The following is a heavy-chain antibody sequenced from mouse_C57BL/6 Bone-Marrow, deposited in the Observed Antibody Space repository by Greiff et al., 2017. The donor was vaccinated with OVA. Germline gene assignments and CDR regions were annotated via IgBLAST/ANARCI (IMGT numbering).Heavy chain of an antibody. CDR1: GFTFSSYA. CDR3: ARDRNDYDAMDY. Sequence: EVQGVESGGGLVKPGGSLKLSCAASGFTFSSYAMSWVRQTPEKRLEWVATISDGGRYTYYPDNVKGRFTISRDNAKNNLYLQMSHLKSEDTAMYYCARDRNDYDAMDYWGQGTSVTVSS. CDR2: ISDGGRYT. J-gene: IGHJ4*01. V-gene: IGHV5-4*01.